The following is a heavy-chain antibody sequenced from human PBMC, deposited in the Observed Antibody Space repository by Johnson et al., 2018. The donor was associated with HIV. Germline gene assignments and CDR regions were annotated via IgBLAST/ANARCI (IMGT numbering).Heavy chain of an antibody. CDR2: IRYDGSNK. D-gene: IGHD3-3*01. V-gene: IGHV3-30*02. J-gene: IGHJ3*02. CDR1: GFTFSSYG. CDR3: ARDRRQVWEWLSDAFDI. Sequence: QMLLVESGGGVVQPGGSLRLSCAASGFTFSSYGMHWVRQAPGKGLEWVAFIRYDGSNKYYADSVKGRFTISRDNSKNSLYLQMSSLRVADTAVYYCARDRRQVWEWLSDAFDIWGQGTMVTVSS.